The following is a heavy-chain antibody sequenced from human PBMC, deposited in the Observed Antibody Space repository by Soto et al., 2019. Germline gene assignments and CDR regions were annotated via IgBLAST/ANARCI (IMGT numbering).Heavy chain of an antibody. J-gene: IGHJ3*02. CDR1: GFTFSSYD. V-gene: IGHV3-13*01. CDR3: ARTGQGDAFDI. Sequence: EVQLVESGGGLVQPGGSLRLSCAASGFTFSSYDMHWVRQATGKGLEWVSAIGTAGDTYYPGSVKGRFTISRENAKNSLYLQMNSLRAGDTAVYYWARTGQGDAFDIWGQGTMVTVSS. CDR2: IGTAGDT.